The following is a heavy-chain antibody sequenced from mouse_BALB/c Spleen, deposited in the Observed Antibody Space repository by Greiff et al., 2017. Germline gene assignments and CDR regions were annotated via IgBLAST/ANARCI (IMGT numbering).Heavy chain of an antibody. CDR3: ARQDGYYL. CDR1: GFTFSSYA. CDR2: ISSGGSYT. J-gene: IGHJ2*01. Sequence: VQLKESGGGLVKPGGSLKLSCAASGFTFSSYAMSWVRQTPEKRLEWVATISSGGSYTYYPDSVKGRFTISRDNAKNTLYLQMSSLRSEDTAMYYCARQDGYYLWGQGTTLTVSS. D-gene: IGHD2-3*01. V-gene: IGHV5-9-3*01.